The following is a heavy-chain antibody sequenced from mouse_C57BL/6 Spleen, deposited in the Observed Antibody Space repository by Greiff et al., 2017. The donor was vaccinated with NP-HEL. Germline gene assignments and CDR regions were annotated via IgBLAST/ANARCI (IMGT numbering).Heavy chain of an antibody. V-gene: IGHV1-4*01. D-gene: IGHD4-1*01. CDR2: INPSSGYT. CDR3: ARSGNWDFDY. J-gene: IGHJ2*01. CDR1: GYTFTSYT. Sequence: VQLQESGAELARPGASVKMSCKASGYTFTSYTMHWVKQRPGQGLEWIGYINPSSGYTKYNQKFKDKATLTADKSSSTAYMQLSSLTSEDSAVYYCARSGNWDFDYWGQGTTLTVSS.